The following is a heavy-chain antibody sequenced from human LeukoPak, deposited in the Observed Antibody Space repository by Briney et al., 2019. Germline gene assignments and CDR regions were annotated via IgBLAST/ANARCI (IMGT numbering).Heavy chain of an antibody. Sequence: PGGSLRLSCAASGFTFCNYAMSWVRQAPGKGLEWVSGITGSGAGTYYADSVKGRFTISRDNSKNTLFLQMNSLRADDTAVYYCATDYNGSGKPMFDYWGQGTLVTVSS. CDR2: ITGSGAGT. V-gene: IGHV3-23*01. CDR3: ATDYNGSGKPMFDY. D-gene: IGHD3-10*01. CDR1: GFTFCNYA. J-gene: IGHJ4*02.